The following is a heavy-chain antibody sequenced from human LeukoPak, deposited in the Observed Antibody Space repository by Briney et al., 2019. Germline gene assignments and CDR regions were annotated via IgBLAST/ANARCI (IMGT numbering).Heavy chain of an antibody. V-gene: IGHV4-34*01. J-gene: IGHJ4*02. CDR3: AGRHYYDSSGTFDY. Sequence: SETLSLTCAVHGGSFSGYYWSWIRQPPGKGLEWIGEINHSGSTNYNPSLKSRVTISVDTSKNQFSLKLSSVTAADTAVYYCAGRHYYDSSGTFDYWGQGTLVTVSS. D-gene: IGHD3-22*01. CDR2: INHSGST. CDR1: GGSFSGYY.